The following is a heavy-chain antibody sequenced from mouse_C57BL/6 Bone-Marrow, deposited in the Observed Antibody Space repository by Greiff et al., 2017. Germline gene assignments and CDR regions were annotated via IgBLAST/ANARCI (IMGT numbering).Heavy chain of an antibody. CDR1: GYTFTSYW. CDR2: INPSSGYT. J-gene: IGHJ2*01. V-gene: IGHV1-7*01. Sequence: QVQLKQSGAELAKPGASVKLSCKASGYTFTSYWMHWVKQRPGQGLEWIGYINPSSGYTKYNQKFKDKATLTADKSSSTAYMQLSSLTYEESAVYYCASASYDYPFDYWGQGTTLTVSS. D-gene: IGHD2-4*01. CDR3: ASASYDYPFDY.